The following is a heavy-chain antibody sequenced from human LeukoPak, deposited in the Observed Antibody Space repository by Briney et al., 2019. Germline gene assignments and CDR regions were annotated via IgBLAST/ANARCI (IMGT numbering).Heavy chain of an antibody. V-gene: IGHV3-23*01. D-gene: IGHD2-15*01. Sequence: GGSLRLSCAASGFTFSSYAMSWVRQAPGKGLEWVSGISGSDGSTYYADSVKGRFTIPRDNSKNTLYLQMNSLRAEDTAVYYCARLPTHYYYYGMDVWGQGTTVTVSS. CDR2: ISGSDGST. CDR3: ARLPTHYYYYGMDV. J-gene: IGHJ6*02. CDR1: GFTFSSYA.